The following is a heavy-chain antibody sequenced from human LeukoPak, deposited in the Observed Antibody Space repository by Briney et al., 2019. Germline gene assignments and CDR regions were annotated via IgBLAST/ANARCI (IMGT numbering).Heavy chain of an antibody. CDR2: VYNSGST. Sequence: SETLSLTCSVSGASVTSYYCNWIRQPPGRGLEWIGNVYNSGSTSYNPSLRSRATISVDTSKNQFSLKLSSVTAADTAVYYCASVLLSSGYSNWGQGNLVTVSS. D-gene: IGHD3-22*01. V-gene: IGHV4-59*02. CDR1: GASVTSYY. CDR3: ASVLLSSGYSN. J-gene: IGHJ4*02.